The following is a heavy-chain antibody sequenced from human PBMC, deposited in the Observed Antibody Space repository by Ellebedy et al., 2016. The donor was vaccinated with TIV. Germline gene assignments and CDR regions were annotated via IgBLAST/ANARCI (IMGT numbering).Heavy chain of an antibody. V-gene: IGHV3-74*01. D-gene: IGHD6-19*01. J-gene: IGHJ2*01. CDR3: ARAGSSGWEAYFDL. CDR2: INSDWSST. CDR1: GFTFTQYW. Sequence: GESLKISCAASGFTFTQYWRHWVRQAPGKGPVWVSRINSDWSSTTYADSVKGRFTISRDNAKNTLYLQMNSLRAEDTAVYYCARAGSSGWEAYFDLWGRGTLVTVSS.